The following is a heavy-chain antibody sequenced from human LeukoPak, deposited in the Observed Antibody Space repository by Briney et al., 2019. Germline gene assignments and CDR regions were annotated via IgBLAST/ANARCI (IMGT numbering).Heavy chain of an antibody. Sequence: PSETLSLTCAVYGGSFSGYYWSWIRQPPGKGLEWIGEINHSGSTNYNPSLKSRVTISVDTSKNQFSPKLSSVTAADTAVYYCARVSSINYDSGFDYWGQGTLVTVSS. CDR1: GGSFSGYY. J-gene: IGHJ4*02. CDR2: INHSGST. V-gene: IGHV4-34*01. CDR3: ARVSSINYDSGFDY. D-gene: IGHD3-22*01.